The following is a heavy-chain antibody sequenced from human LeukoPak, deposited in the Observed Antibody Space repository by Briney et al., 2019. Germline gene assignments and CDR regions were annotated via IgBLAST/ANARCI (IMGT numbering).Heavy chain of an antibody. CDR2: IMPIFGTA. CDR3: ARDGDCSGGSCYSGGYY. J-gene: IGHJ4*02. D-gene: IGHD2-15*01. CDR1: GYTFTSYD. Sequence: SVKVSCKASGYTFTSYDINWVRQATGQGLEWMGGIMPIFGTANYAQKFQGRVTITADESTSTAYMELSSLRSEDTAVYYCARDGDCSGGSCYSGGYYWGQGTLVTVSS. V-gene: IGHV1-69*13.